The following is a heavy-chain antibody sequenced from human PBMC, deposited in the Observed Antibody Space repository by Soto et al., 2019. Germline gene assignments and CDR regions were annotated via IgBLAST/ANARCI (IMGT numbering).Heavy chain of an antibody. CDR3: AKILQLGDYAFYYYGMDV. J-gene: IGHJ6*02. D-gene: IGHD4-17*01. CDR2: ISYDGSNK. V-gene: IGHV3-30*18. CDR1: GFTFSNYG. Sequence: QVQLVESGGGVVQPGRSLRLSCAASGFTFSNYGMHWVRQAPGKGLEWVAVISYDGSNKYYADSVKGRFTISRDNSKNTXXRQMSSLRAEDTAVYYCAKILQLGDYAFYYYGMDVWGQGTTVTVSS.